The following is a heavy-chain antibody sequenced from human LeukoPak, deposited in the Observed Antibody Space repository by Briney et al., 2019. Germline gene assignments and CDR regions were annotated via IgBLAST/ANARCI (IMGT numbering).Heavy chain of an antibody. CDR2: INPNSGGT. V-gene: IGHV1-2*02. CDR3: ARILLERRGWSGNWFDP. D-gene: IGHD1-1*01. Sequence: RASVKVSCKAFGYTFTSNYMHWVRQAPGQGLEWMGWINPNSGGTNYAQKFQGRVTMTRDTSISTAYMELSRLRSDDTAVYYCARILLERRGWSGNWFDPWGQGTLVTVSS. CDR1: GYTFTSNY. J-gene: IGHJ5*02.